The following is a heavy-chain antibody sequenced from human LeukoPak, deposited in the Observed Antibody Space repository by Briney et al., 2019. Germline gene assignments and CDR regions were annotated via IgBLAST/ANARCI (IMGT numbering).Heavy chain of an antibody. V-gene: IGHV3-30-3*01. J-gene: IGHJ4*02. D-gene: IGHD3-16*02. Sequence: PGGSLRLSCAASGFTFSSYAMHWVRQAPGKGLEWVAVISYDGSNKYYADSVKGRFTISRDNPKNTLYLQMNSLRAEDTAVYYCARVDSQAFGGVIVMDYWGQGTLVTVSS. CDR3: ARVDSQAFGGVIVMDY. CDR2: ISYDGSNK. CDR1: GFTFSSYA.